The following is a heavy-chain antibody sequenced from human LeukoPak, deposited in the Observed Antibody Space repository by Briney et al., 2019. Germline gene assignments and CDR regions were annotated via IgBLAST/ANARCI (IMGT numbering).Heavy chain of an antibody. V-gene: IGHV4-34*08. CDR2: IYHSGST. Sequence: KPSETLSLTCAVYGGTFSGYYWGWIRQPPGKGLEWIGNIYHSGSTYYNPSLKSRVTISVDTSKNQFSLKLSSVTAADTALYYCARSGYSYGKRPFPVDYWGQGTLVTVSS. D-gene: IGHD5-18*01. CDR1: GGTFSGYY. CDR3: ARSGYSYGKRPFPVDY. J-gene: IGHJ4*02.